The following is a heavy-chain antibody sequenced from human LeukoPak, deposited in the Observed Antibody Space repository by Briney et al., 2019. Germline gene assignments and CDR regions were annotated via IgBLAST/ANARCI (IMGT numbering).Heavy chain of an antibody. CDR2: ISGSGGST. D-gene: IGHD1-26*01. CDR1: GFTFSSYA. Sequence: GGSLRLSCAASGFTFSSYAMSWVRQAPGKGLEWVSAISGSGGSTYYADSVKGRFTISRDNSKNTLYLQMNSLRAEDTAVYYCAKSGMGSGRYSGSYYAPYYYYYMDVWGKGTTVTVSS. J-gene: IGHJ6*03. V-gene: IGHV3-23*01. CDR3: AKSGMGSGRYSGSYYAPYYYYYMDV.